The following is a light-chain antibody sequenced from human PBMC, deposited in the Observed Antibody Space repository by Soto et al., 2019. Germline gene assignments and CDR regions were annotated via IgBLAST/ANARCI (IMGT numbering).Light chain of an antibody. Sequence: SYELTQPPSVSVAPGKTARITCGGNNIGSKSVHWYQQKPGQAPVLVIYYDSDRPSGIPERFSGSNSRNTATLTISRVEAGDEADYYCQVWDSSSDHLYVFGTGTKLTVL. CDR2: YDS. J-gene: IGLJ1*01. CDR3: QVWDSSSDHLYV. V-gene: IGLV3-21*04. CDR1: NIGSKS.